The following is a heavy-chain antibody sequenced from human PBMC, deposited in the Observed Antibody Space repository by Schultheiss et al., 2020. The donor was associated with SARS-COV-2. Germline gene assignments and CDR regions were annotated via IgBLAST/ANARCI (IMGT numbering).Heavy chain of an antibody. J-gene: IGHJ5*02. Sequence: TLSLTCAVSGGSISSSNWWSWVRQPPGKGLEWIARIDWDDDKFYSTSLKTRLTISKDTSKNQVVLTMTNMDPVDTATYYCARMSIAVAPPENWFDPWGQGTLVTVSS. D-gene: IGHD6-19*01. V-gene: IGHV2-70*18. CDR2: IDWDDDK. CDR3: ARMSIAVAPPENWFDP. CDR1: GGSISSSNW.